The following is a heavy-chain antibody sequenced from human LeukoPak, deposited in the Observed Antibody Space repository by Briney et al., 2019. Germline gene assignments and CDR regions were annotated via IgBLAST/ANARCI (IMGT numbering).Heavy chain of an antibody. CDR2: ISAYNGNT. CDR1: GYTFTGYY. J-gene: IGHJ5*02. CDR3: ARYLGYCSGGSCYLSSWFDP. V-gene: IGHV1-18*04. D-gene: IGHD2-15*01. Sequence: ASVKASCKASGYTFTGYYMHWVRQAPGQGLEWMGWISAYNGNTNYAQKLQGRVTMTTDTSTSTAYMELRSLRSDDTAVYYCARYLGYCSGGSCYLSSWFDPWGQGTLVTVSS.